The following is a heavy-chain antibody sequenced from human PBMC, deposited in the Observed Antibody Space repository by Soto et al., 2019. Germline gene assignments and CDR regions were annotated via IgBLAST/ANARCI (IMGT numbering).Heavy chain of an antibody. V-gene: IGHV3-23*01. CDR1: GFTFSSYA. J-gene: IGHJ4*02. CDR3: AKDLGDYDYIWGSYRHPFDY. Sequence: GGSLRLSCAASGFTFSSYAMSWVRQAPGKGLEWVSAISGSGGSTYYADSVKGRFTISRDNSKNTLYLQMNSLRAEDTAVYYCAKDLGDYDYIWGSYRHPFDYWGQGTLVTVSS. D-gene: IGHD3-16*02. CDR2: ISGSGGST.